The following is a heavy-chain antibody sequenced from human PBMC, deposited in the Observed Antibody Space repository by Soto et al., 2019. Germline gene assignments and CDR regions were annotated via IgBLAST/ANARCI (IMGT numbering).Heavy chain of an antibody. D-gene: IGHD6-25*01. V-gene: IGHV2-5*02. CDR1: GFSLSTSAVG. CDR3: AHSLYSSVCHYFDY. J-gene: IGHJ4*02. Sequence: QISLRESGPTLVKPTQTLTLTCTFSGFSLSTSAVGVGWIRQSPGKAREWLALIYWDDDKRYSPSLKNRLTITKDTSKNQVVLTMTNMVPVDTATYYFAHSLYSSVCHYFDYWGQGALVTVSS. CDR2: IYWDDDK.